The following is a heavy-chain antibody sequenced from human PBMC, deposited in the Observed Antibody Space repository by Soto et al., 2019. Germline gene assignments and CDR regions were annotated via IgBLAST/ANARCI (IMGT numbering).Heavy chain of an antibody. J-gene: IGHJ5*02. CDR1: GYTFISYF. D-gene: IGHD2-2*01. CDR3: ERGFPSSTTLGWFDP. CDR2: INPRGGGT. V-gene: IGHV1-46*01. Sequence: GXSVKVSFKASGYTFISYFMHWVRQAPVQGLEWMGTINPRGGGTTSAQKFQGRVTMTTDTSTSTVYMELSSLRSDDTAVYYCERGFPSSTTLGWFDPWGQGTLVTVYS.